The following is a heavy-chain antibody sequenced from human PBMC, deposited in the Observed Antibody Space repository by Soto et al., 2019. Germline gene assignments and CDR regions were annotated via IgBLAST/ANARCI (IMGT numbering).Heavy chain of an antibody. V-gene: IGHV3-9*01. J-gene: IGHJ6*02. CDR2: ISWNSGAI. CDR1: GFTFDDYA. Sequence: EVQLVESGGGLVQPGRSLRLSCAASGFTFDDYAMHWVRQAPGRGLEWVSAISWNSGAIGYACALMGRFTISRDNAKNSLYLQMNSLRPEDTALDDWENERHLIAAAGYGVDVWGQGTTVTVSS. D-gene: IGHD6-13*01. CDR3: ENERHLIAAAGYGVDV.